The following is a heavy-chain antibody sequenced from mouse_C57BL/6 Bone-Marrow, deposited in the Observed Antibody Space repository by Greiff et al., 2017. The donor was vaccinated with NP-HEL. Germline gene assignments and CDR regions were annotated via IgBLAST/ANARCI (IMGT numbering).Heavy chain of an antibody. CDR3: TDYGSPRAFDY. Sequence: EVKVEESGGGLVQPGGSMKLSCVASGFTFSNYWMNWVRQSPEKGLEWVAQIRLKSDNYATHYAESVKGRFTNPRDDPKSSVYLQMNNLRAEDTGIYYCTDYGSPRAFDYWGQGTTLTVSS. J-gene: IGHJ2*01. D-gene: IGHD1-1*01. CDR1: GFTFSNYW. CDR2: IRLKSDNYAT. V-gene: IGHV6-3*01.